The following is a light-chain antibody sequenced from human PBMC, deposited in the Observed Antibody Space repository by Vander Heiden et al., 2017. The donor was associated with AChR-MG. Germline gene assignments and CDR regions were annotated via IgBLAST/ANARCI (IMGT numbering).Light chain of an antibody. CDR3: LEDNDWHS. CDR2: GAS. Sequence: EIVMTQSPATLSVSPGERATLSCRASQSVSSKLAWYQQKPGQAPRLLIYGASTRATAIPARFSGSGSGTEFTLTISSLQSEDFAVYYCLEDNDWHSFGQGTKVEIK. J-gene: IGKJ1*01. CDR1: QSVSSK. V-gene: IGKV3-15*01.